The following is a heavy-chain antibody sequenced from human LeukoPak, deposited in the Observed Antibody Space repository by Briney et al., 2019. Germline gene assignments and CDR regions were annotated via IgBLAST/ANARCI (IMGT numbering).Heavy chain of an antibody. V-gene: IGHV3-74*01. CDR3: AGVKGGSYYGTAEGFDY. J-gene: IGHJ4*02. CDR2: INSDGSST. Sequence: GGSLRLSCAASGLTFSSYWMHWVRQGPGKGLVWVSRINSDGSSTNYADSVKGRFPVSRDNAKKTLYLQMNSLRAEDTAVYYCAGVKGGSYYGTAEGFDYWGQGTLVTVSS. CDR1: GLTFSSYW. D-gene: IGHD1-26*01.